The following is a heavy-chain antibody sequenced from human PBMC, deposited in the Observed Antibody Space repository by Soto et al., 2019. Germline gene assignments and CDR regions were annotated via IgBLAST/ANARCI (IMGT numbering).Heavy chain of an antibody. D-gene: IGHD3-22*01. CDR2: IYHSGSA. J-gene: IGHJ1*01. CDR1: GGSVSSYH. CDR3: ARAHHATLILAD. V-gene: IGHV4-59*02. Sequence: KPSETLSLTCTVSGGSVSSYHWTWIRQSPGKRLEWIGYIYHSGSANYNPTLKRRVTISVDTSKNQFSLELKSVTAADTALYYCARAHHATLILADWGQGTQVTVSS.